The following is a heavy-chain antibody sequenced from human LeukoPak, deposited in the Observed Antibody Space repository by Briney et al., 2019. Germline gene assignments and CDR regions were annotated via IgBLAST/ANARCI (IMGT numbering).Heavy chain of an antibody. Sequence: GGSLRLSCAASGFTVSSNYMSWVRQAPGKGLEWVSVIYSGGSTYYADSVKGRFTISRDNSKNTLYLQMNSLRAEDTAVYYCARDDYGDYVIPYWGQGTLVTVSS. CDR2: IYSGGST. CDR3: ARDDYGDYVIPY. V-gene: IGHV3-66*01. CDR1: GFTVSSNY. J-gene: IGHJ4*02. D-gene: IGHD4-17*01.